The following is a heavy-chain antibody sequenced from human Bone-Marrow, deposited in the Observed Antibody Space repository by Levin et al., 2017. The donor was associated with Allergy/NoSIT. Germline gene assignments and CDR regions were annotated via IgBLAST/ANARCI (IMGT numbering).Heavy chain of an antibody. J-gene: IGHJ2*01. CDR3: ANGGVRNWYFDL. CDR1: GGSISSSSYY. D-gene: IGHD3-10*01. Sequence: PSQTLSLTCTVSGGSISSSSYYWGWIRQPPGKGLEWIGSIYYSGSTYYNPSLKSRVTISVDTSKNQFSLKLSSVTAADTAVYYCANGGVRNWYFDLWGRGTLVTVSS. V-gene: IGHV4-39*01. CDR2: IYYSGST.